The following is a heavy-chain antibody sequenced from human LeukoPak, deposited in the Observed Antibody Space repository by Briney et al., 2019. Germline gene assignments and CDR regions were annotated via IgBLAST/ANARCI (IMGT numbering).Heavy chain of an antibody. D-gene: IGHD2-2*01. CDR2: INPSGGST. CDR3: ARGGYRSSTSCYPKLYNWFDP. V-gene: IGHV1-46*03. Sequence: GASVKVSCKASGYTFTSYYMHWVRQAPGQGLEWMGIINPSGGSTSYAQKFQGRVTMTRDTSTSTVYMELSSLRSEDTAVYYCARGGYRSSTSCYPKLYNWFDPWGKGTLVTVSS. J-gene: IGHJ5*02. CDR1: GYTFTSYY.